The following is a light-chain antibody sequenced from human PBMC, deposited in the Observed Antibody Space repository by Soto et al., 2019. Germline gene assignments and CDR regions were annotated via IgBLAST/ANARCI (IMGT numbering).Light chain of an antibody. J-gene: IGKJ1*01. Sequence: DIQMTQSPSTLSASVGDRVTITCRASHSISSWLAWCQQKPGKAPKLLIYKASSLESGVPSRFSGSGSGTEFTLTISSLQPDDFATYYCQQYNTYSRTFGQGTKVDIK. CDR1: HSISSW. CDR2: KAS. V-gene: IGKV1-5*03. CDR3: QQYNTYSRT.